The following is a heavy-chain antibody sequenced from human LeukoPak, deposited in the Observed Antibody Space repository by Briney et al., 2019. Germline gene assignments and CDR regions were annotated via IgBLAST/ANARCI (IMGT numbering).Heavy chain of an antibody. CDR2: IYSAGDS. CDR1: GFGISYNY. Sequence: GGSLRLSCVVSGFGISYNYMSWVRQAPGKGLEWVSVIYSAGDSYYGDAVKGRFIISKDNSKNTVYLQMNRLRPEDTAVYYCASHYCSAGSCYFDGWGQGTLVTVSS. J-gene: IGHJ4*02. D-gene: IGHD2-8*02. V-gene: IGHV3-53*01. CDR3: ASHYCSAGSCYFDG.